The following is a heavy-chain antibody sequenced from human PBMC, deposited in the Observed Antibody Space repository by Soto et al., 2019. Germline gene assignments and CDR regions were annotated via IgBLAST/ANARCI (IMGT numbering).Heavy chain of an antibody. CDR3: ARGGGLTGYSSSWYGYYLDY. CDR2: IIPIFGTA. V-gene: IGHV1-69*01. Sequence: QVQLVQSGAEVKKPGSSVKVSCKASGGTFSSYAISWVRQAPGQGLEWMGGIIPIFGTANYAQKFQGRVTITADESPSPAYMELSSLRSEDTAVYYCARGGGLTGYSSSWYGYYLDYCGQGPLVTVSS. CDR1: GGTFSSYA. J-gene: IGHJ4*02. D-gene: IGHD6-13*01.